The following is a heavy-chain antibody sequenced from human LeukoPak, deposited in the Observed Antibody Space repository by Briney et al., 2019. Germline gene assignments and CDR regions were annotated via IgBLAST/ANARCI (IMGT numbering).Heavy chain of an antibody. V-gene: IGHV4-34*01. CDR3: ARGRLYYDFWSGYPYYYGMDV. D-gene: IGHD3-3*01. CDR1: GGSLSGYY. Sequence: SETLSLTCAVYGGSLSGYYWSWIRQPPGKGLEWIGEINHSGSTNYNPSLKSRVTISVDTSKIQFSLKLSSVTAADTAVYYCARGRLYYDFWSGYPYYYGMDVWGQGTTVTVSS. J-gene: IGHJ6*02. CDR2: INHSGST.